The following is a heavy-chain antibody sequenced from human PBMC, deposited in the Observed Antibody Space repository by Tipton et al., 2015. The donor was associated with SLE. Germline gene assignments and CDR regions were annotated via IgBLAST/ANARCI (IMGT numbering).Heavy chain of an antibody. CDR1: GDAISSNY. CDR3: ARGPDYSNYYFYRMDV. J-gene: IGHJ6*02. CDR2: IYHSGTT. Sequence: TLSLTCSVSGDAISSNYWSWFRQPPGKGLEWIGEIYHSGTTNYNPSLKSRITISLDKSNNHFSLRLSSLTAADTAVYYCARGPDYSNYYFYRMDVWGQGTTVTVSS. D-gene: IGHD4-11*01. V-gene: IGHV4-59*12.